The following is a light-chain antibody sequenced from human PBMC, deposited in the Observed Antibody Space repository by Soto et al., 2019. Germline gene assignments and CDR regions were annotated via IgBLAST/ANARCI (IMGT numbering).Light chain of an antibody. V-gene: IGKV1-27*01. Sequence: DIQMTQSPSSLSASVGDRVTITCRASQGISNYLAWYQQKSGKVPKLLIYGASTLQSGVPSRFSGSGSGTDFTLTISSLQPEDVATYYCQKYNSAQFTFGPGTKVDIK. CDR2: GAS. CDR3: QKYNSAQFT. J-gene: IGKJ3*01. CDR1: QGISNY.